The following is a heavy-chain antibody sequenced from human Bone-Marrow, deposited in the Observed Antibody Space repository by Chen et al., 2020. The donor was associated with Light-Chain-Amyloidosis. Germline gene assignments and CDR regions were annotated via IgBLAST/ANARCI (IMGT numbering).Heavy chain of an antibody. CDR2: IKQDTSEK. J-gene: IGHJ4*02. CDR3: ARHIVWGAPDY. D-gene: IGHD3-16*01. CDR1: GFTFSDYW. V-gene: IGHV3-7*03. Sequence: EVQLVESGGGLVQPGGSLRLAWAATGFTFSDYWMSWVRQAPGKGLEWVANIKQDTSEKYYVDSVKGRFTISRDNAKDSLYLQMSSLRAEDTAMYYCARHIVWGAPDYWGQGTLVTVSS.